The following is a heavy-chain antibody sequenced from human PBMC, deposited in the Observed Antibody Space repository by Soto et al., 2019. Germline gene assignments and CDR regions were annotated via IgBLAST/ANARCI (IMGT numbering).Heavy chain of an antibody. V-gene: IGHV3-33*01. D-gene: IGHD3-3*01. Sequence: GGSLRLSCAASGFTFSSYGMHWVRQAPGKGLEWVAVIWYDGSNKYYADSVKGRFTISRDNSKNTLYLQMNSLRAEDTAVYYCARDLPYYDFWSGYYFDYWGQGTLVTVP. CDR1: GFTFSSYG. CDR2: IWYDGSNK. CDR3: ARDLPYYDFWSGYYFDY. J-gene: IGHJ4*02.